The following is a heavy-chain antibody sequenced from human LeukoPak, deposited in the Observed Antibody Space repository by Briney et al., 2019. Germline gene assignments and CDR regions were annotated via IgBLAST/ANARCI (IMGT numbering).Heavy chain of an antibody. CDR3: ARYCSSTSCPAPNWFDP. J-gene: IGHJ5*02. CDR2: INPNSGGT. D-gene: IGHD2-2*01. CDR1: GYTFTGYY. V-gene: IGHV1-2*02. Sequence: ASVKVSCKASGYTFTGYYMHWVRQAPGQGLEWMGWINPNSGGTNYAQKFQGRVTMTRDTSISTAYMELSRLRSDDTAVYYCARYCSSTSCPAPNWFDPWGQGTLVTVPS.